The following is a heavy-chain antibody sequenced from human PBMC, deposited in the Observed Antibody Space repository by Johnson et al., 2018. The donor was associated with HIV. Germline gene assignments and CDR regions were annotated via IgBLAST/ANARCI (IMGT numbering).Heavy chain of an antibody. CDR2: ISWNSGSI. CDR1: GFTFDDYA. Sequence: EVQLVESGGGLVQPGRSLRLSCAASGFTFDDYAMHWVRQAPGKGLEWVSGISWNSGSIGYADSVKGRFTISRDNAKNSLYLQMNSLRAEDTALYYCAKGDAFDIWCQGTMVTVSS. J-gene: IGHJ3*02. V-gene: IGHV3-9*01. CDR3: AKGDAFDI.